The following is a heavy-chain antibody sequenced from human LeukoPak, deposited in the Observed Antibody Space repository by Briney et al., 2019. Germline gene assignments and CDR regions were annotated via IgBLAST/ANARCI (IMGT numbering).Heavy chain of an antibody. CDR2: ISWNSGSI. CDR3: ATDRGYSGYGVFDY. Sequence: GRSLRLSCAASGFTFDDYAMHWVRQAPGKGLEWVSGISWNSGSIGYADSVKGRFTISRDDSTDTLHLQMNSLRVEDSALYYCATDRGYSGYGVFDYWGQGTLVSVSS. J-gene: IGHJ4*02. CDR1: GFTFDDYA. V-gene: IGHV3-9*01. D-gene: IGHD5-12*01.